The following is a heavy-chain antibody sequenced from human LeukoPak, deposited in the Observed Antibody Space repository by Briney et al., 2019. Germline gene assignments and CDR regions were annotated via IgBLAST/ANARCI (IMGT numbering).Heavy chain of an antibody. CDR1: GFTFNNYA. D-gene: IGHD1-26*01. J-gene: IGHJ4*02. CDR2: ISFDGGNK. V-gene: IGHV3-30-3*01. Sequence: PGRSLRLSCAASGFTFNNYAIHWVGQAPGKGLEWVAIISFDGGNKYYADSVKGRFTISRDNSKNTLYLQMNSLRAEDTAVYYCARDGIVGSPLFKFDYWGQGTLVTVSS. CDR3: ARDGIVGSPLFKFDY.